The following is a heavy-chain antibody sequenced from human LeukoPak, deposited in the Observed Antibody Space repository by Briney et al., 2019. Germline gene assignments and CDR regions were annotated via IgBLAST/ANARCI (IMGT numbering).Heavy chain of an antibody. J-gene: IGHJ4*02. D-gene: IGHD6-13*01. CDR2: ISYDGGNK. V-gene: IGHV3-30-3*01. CDR3: ARDPDTLMYSSSWYGLDY. Sequence: PGGSLRLSCAASGFTFSSYAMHWVSQAPGKGLEWVAVISYDGGNKYYADSVKGRFTISRDNSKNTLYLQMNSLRAEDTAVYYCARDPDTLMYSSSWYGLDYWGQGTLVTVSS. CDR1: GFTFSSYA.